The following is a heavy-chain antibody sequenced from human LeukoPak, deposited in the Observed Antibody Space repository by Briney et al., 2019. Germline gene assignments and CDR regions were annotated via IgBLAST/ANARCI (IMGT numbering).Heavy chain of an antibody. CDR1: GFTFTNYW. Sequence: PGRSLRLSCAASGFTFTNYWMSWVRQAPGKGLEWVANIKQDGSEKYYVDSVKGRFSISRDNAKNSLYLQMNSLRAEDTAVYYCAGDDYGGTRDWGQGTLVTVSS. CDR3: AGDDYGGTRD. CDR2: IKQDGSEK. V-gene: IGHV3-7*01. J-gene: IGHJ4*02. D-gene: IGHD4/OR15-4a*01.